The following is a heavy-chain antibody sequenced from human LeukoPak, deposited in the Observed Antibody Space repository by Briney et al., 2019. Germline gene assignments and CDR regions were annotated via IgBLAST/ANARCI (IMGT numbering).Heavy chain of an antibody. CDR3: ARDSTYYYDSGSSGPHYFDN. Sequence: GGSLRLSCAASGFTFSNYAMHWVRQAPGKGLEWVSLISSGGTYEYYVDSVKGRFTISRNNSKNTLYLQLNSLRAEDTAVCYCARDSTYYYDSGSSGPHYFDNWGQGTLVTVSS. CDR1: GFTFSNYA. D-gene: IGHD3-10*01. J-gene: IGHJ4*02. V-gene: IGHV3-30*04. CDR2: ISSGGTYE.